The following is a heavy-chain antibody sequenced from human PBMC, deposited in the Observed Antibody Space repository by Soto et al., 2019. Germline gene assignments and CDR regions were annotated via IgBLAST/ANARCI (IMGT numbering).Heavy chain of an antibody. D-gene: IGHD7-27*01. CDR3: AAKLGKPHDFDF. J-gene: IGHJ4*02. Sequence: SETLSLTCSVSGDPVSSGSYYWTWVRQHPVKGLEWIGYIYHTGSTYYNPSLQSRLIMSIDTSKNQFSLHLYSVTAADTAVYFCAAKLGKPHDFDFWGQASLVTLSS. CDR1: GDPVSSGSYY. CDR2: IYHTGST. V-gene: IGHV4-31*03.